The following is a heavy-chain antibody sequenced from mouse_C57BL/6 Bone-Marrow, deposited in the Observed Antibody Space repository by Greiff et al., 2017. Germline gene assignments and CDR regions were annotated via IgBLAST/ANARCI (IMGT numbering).Heavy chain of an antibody. CDR2: IYPGSGST. V-gene: IGHV1-55*01. J-gene: IGHJ1*03. CDR1: GYTFTSYW. CDR3: ARPYYSNYWYFDV. Sequence: QVQLQQPGAELVKPGASVKMSCKASGYTFTSYWITWVKQRPGQGLEWIGDIYPGSGSTNYNEKFKSKATLTVDTASSTAYMKLSSLTSEDSAVYYCARPYYSNYWYFDVWGTGTTVTVSS. D-gene: IGHD2-5*01.